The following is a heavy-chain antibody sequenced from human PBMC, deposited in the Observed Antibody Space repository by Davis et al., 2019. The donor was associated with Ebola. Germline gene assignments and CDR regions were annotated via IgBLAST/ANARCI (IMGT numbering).Heavy chain of an antibody. D-gene: IGHD2-15*01. CDR1: GFSLSTSGVG. V-gene: IGHV2-5*02. J-gene: IGHJ4*02. CDR2: IYWDDDK. CDR3: AHSLILGYCSGGSCYSETTYYFDY. Sequence: SGPTLVKPTQTLTLTCTFSGFSLSTSGVGVGWIRQPPGKALEWLALIYWDDDKRYSPSLKSRLTITKDTSKNQVVLTMTNMDPVDTATHYCAHSLILGYCSGGSCYSETTYYFDYWGQGTLVTVSS.